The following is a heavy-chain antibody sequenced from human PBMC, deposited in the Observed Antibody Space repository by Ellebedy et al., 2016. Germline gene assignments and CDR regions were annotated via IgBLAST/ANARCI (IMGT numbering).Heavy chain of an antibody. Sequence: SVKVSCKASGGTFSSYAISWVRQAPGQGLEWMGGIIPILGIANYAQKFQGRVTITADKSTSTAYMELSSLRSEDTAVYYCARGGDGYNYYYYYMDVWGKGTTVTVSS. V-gene: IGHV1-69*10. CDR1: GGTFSSYA. J-gene: IGHJ6*03. D-gene: IGHD5-24*01. CDR3: ARGGDGYNYYYYYMDV. CDR2: IIPILGIA.